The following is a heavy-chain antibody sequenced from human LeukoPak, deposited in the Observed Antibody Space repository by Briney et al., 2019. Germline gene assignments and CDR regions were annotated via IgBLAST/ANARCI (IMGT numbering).Heavy chain of an antibody. D-gene: IGHD6-13*01. CDR1: GFTFSTYA. CDR2: ISNSGDTT. Sequence: PGGSLRLSCAGSGFTFSTYAMTWVRQAPGKGLEWVSAISNSGDTTYYADSVKGRFSISRDSSKNTLLLQMNSLRAEDTAVYYCAKGASSTALVTLYYWGQGTLVTVSS. CDR3: AKGASSTALVTLYY. J-gene: IGHJ4*02. V-gene: IGHV3-23*01.